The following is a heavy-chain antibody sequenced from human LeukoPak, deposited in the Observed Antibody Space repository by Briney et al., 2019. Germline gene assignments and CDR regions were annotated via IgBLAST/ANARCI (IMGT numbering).Heavy chain of an antibody. CDR3: ARRQNYYDSSGYNYGMDV. CDR1: GYRFTSYW. Sequence: GESLKISFQGSGYRFTSYWIGWVRQMPGKGLEWMGIIYPSDSDTRYSPSFQGQVTISADKSISTAYLQWSSLKASDTAMYYCARRQNYYDSSGYNYGMDVWGQGTTVTVSS. D-gene: IGHD3-22*01. CDR2: IYPSDSDT. J-gene: IGHJ6*02. V-gene: IGHV5-51*01.